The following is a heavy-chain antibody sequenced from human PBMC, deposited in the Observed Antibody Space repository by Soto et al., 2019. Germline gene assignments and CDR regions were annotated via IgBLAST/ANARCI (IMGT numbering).Heavy chain of an antibody. D-gene: IGHD6-13*01. J-gene: IGHJ4*02. CDR1: GGSISSGGYY. CDR3: ARGGIAAAAPPDY. V-gene: IGHV4-31*03. CDR2: IYYSGST. Sequence: SETLSLTCTVSGGSISSGGYYWIWIRQHPGKGLEWIGYIYYSGSTYYNPSLKSRVTISVDTSKNQFSLKLSSVTAADTAVYYCARGGIAAAAPPDYWGQGTLVTVSS.